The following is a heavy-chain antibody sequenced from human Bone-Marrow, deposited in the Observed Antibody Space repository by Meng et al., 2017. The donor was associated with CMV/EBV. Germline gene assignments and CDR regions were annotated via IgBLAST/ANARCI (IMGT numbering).Heavy chain of an antibody. CDR3: AKAYYDFWSGYYMDV. D-gene: IGHD3-3*01. CDR2: ISWNSGSI. V-gene: IGHV3-9*01. CDR1: GFTFDDYA. Sequence: GGSLRLSCAASGFTFDDYAMHWVRQAPGKGLEWVSGISWNSGSIGYADSVKGRFTISRDNAKNSLYLQMNSLRAEDTALYYCAKAYYDFWSGYYMDVWGQGTTVTVPS. J-gene: IGHJ6*02.